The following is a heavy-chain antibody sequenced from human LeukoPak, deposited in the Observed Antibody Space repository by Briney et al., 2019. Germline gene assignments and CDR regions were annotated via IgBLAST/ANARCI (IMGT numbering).Heavy chain of an antibody. CDR3: ARASYCTNDVCSFDY. Sequence: ASVKVSCKASGYTFFGYYMHWVRQAAGQGLEWMGWMHPNSGNSGSAQRVQGTVTITRDTSITTAYMELSSLRSEDTAVYYCARASYCTNDVCSFDYWGQGTLVTVSS. J-gene: IGHJ4*02. V-gene: IGHV1-8*03. CDR2: MHPNSGNS. D-gene: IGHD2-8*01. CDR1: GYTFFGYY.